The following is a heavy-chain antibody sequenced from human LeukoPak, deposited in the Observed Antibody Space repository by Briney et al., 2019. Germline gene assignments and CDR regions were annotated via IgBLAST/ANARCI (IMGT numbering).Heavy chain of an antibody. Sequence: PSETLSLTCAVYGGSFSGYYWSWIRQPPGKGLEWIGEINHSGSTNYNPSLKSRVTISVDTSKNQFSLKLSSVTAADTAVYYCARDRFRGYSSGWYWGYYYYYMDVWGKGTTVTVSS. J-gene: IGHJ6*03. CDR1: GGSFSGYY. D-gene: IGHD6-19*01. V-gene: IGHV4-34*01. CDR3: ARDRFRGYSSGWYWGYYYYYMDV. CDR2: INHSGST.